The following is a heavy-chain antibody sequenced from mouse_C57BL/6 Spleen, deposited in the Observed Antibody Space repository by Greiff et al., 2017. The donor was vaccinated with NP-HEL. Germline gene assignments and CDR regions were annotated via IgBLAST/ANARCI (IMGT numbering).Heavy chain of an antibody. CDR1: GYTFTSYW. D-gene: IGHD2-3*01. CDR3: AREGGYYVGFAY. CDR2: INPSNGGT. Sequence: QVQLQQPGTELVKPGASVKLSCKASGYTFTSYWMHWVKQRPGQGLEWIGNINPSNGGTNYNEKFKSKATLTVDKSSSTAYMQLSSLTSEDSAVYYWAREGGYYVGFAYWGQGTLVTVSA. J-gene: IGHJ3*01. V-gene: IGHV1-53*01.